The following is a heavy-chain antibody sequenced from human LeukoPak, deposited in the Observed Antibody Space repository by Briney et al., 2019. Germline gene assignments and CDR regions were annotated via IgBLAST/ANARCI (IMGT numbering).Heavy chain of an antibody. Sequence: SETLSLTCTVYGGSFRGYCWSWIRQPPGKGLEWIGEINHSGSTNYNPSLKSRVTISVDTSKNQFSLKLSSVTAADTAVYYCARTDLAVSFYYWGQGTLVTVSS. CDR2: INHSGST. V-gene: IGHV4-34*01. J-gene: IGHJ4*02. D-gene: IGHD2-8*01. CDR3: ARTDLAVSFYY. CDR1: GGSFRGYC.